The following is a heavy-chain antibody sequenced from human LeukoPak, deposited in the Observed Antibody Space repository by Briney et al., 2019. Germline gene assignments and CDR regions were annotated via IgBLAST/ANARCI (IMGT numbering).Heavy chain of an antibody. V-gene: IGHV3-74*01. CDR2: INNDGTST. J-gene: IGHJ4*02. CDR1: GFTVSSNY. Sequence: GGSPRLSCAASGFTVSSNYMSWVRQAPGKGLVWVSRINNDGTSTNYADYVKGRFTISRDNAKNTLYLQMNSLRAEDTAVYYCARSSTTYYYDSGSHYWGQGTLVTVSS. CDR3: ARSSTTYYYDSGSHY. D-gene: IGHD3-22*01.